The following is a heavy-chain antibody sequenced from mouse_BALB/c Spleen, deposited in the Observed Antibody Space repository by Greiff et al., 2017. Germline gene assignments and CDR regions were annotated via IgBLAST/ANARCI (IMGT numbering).Heavy chain of an antibody. V-gene: IGHV14-3*02. J-gene: IGHJ4*01. D-gene: IGHD1-1*01. Sequence: VHVKQSGAELVKPGASVKLSCTASGFNIKDTYMHWVKQRPEQGLEWIGRIDPANGNTKYDPKFQGKATITADTSSNTAYLQLSSLTSEDTAVYYCASSLYYYGSSGYYAMDYWGQGTSVTVSS. CDR3: ASSLYYYGSSGYYAMDY. CDR1: GFNIKDTY. CDR2: IDPANGNT.